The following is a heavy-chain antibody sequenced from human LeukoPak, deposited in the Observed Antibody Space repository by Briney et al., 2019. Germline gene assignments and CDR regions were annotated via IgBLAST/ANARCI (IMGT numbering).Heavy chain of an antibody. D-gene: IGHD6-19*01. CDR1: GFTVSSNY. CDR3: ARAYSSGWYYFDY. J-gene: IGHJ4*02. V-gene: IGHV3-53*01. Sequence: GGSLRLSCAASGFTVSSNYMSWVRQAPGKGLEWVSVIYSGGSTYYADSVKGRFTISRDNSKNTLYLQMNSLRAEDTAVYYCARAYSSGWYYFDYWGQGTLVTVSS. CDR2: IYSGGST.